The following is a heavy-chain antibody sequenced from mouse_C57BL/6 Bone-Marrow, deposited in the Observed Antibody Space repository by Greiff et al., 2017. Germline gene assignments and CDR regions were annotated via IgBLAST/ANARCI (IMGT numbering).Heavy chain of an antibody. CDR1: GFNIKDDY. J-gene: IGHJ3*01. CDR2: IDPENGDT. V-gene: IGHV14-4*01. D-gene: IGHD2-13*01. CDR3: TTYGDYPWVAY. Sequence: VQLKESGAELVRPGASVKLSCTASGFNIKDDYMHWVKQRPEQGLEWIGWIDPENGDTEYASKFQGKATITADTSSNTAYLQLSSLTSEDTAVYYCTTYGDYPWVAYWGQGTLVTVSA.